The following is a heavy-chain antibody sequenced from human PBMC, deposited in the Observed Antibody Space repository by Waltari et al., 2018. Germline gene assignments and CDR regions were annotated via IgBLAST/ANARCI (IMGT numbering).Heavy chain of an antibody. CDR1: GFMFSIYP. Sequence: EGQLLESGGGLVQTGGSLRLSWAASGFMFSIYPMTWVRQAPGKGLEWVSTITADGRSRNYAASVKGRFTISRDNSRNTLDLQMNTLRAEDTAVYFCAKADFGNPYWFFDLWGRGTLLPVSS. CDR3: AKADFGNPYWFFDL. CDR2: ITADGRSR. J-gene: IGHJ2*01. V-gene: IGHV3-23*01. D-gene: IGHD2-21*01.